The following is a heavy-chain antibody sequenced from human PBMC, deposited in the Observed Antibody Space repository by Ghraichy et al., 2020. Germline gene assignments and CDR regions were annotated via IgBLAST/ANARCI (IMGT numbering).Heavy chain of an antibody. D-gene: IGHD2-2*01. V-gene: IGHV6-1*01. CDR2: TYYRSKWYN. J-gene: IGHJ4*02. Sequence: SQTLSLTCVISGDNISSNSAAWNWIRQSPSRGLEWLGRTYYRSKWYNDYAESVKSRTTIIPDTSKNQFSLQLNSVTPEDTAVYYCARVQFSAWGIVVVPAGVYYFDYWGQGTLVTVSS. CDR3: ARVQFSAWGIVVVPAGVYYFDY. CDR1: GDNISSNSAA.